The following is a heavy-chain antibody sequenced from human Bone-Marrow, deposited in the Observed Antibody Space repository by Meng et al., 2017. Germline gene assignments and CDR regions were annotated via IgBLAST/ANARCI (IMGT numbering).Heavy chain of an antibody. CDR2: INPNSGGT. V-gene: IGHV1-2*02. CDR3: ARDRARSGSNHFDAFNI. CDR1: GYTFTGYY. D-gene: IGHD3-10*01. Sequence: ASVKVSCKASGYTFTGYYMHWVRQAPGQGLEWMGWINPNSGGTNYAQKFQGRVTMTRDTSISTAYMELSRLRSDDTAVYYCARDRARSGSNHFDAFNIWGQGTMVTVSS. J-gene: IGHJ3*02.